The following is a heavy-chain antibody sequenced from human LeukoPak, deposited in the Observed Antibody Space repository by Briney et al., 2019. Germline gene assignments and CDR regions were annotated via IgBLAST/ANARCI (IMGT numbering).Heavy chain of an antibody. D-gene: IGHD1-26*01. J-gene: IGHJ4*02. V-gene: IGHV4-59*01. CDR1: GGSISSYY. CDR2: IYYSGST. CDR3: AREGSYYRFDY. Sequence: SETLSLTCTVSGGSISSYYWSWIRQPTGKGLEWIGYIYYSGSTNYNPSLKSRVTISVDTSKNQFSLKLSSVTAADTAVYYCAREGSYYRFDYWGQGTLVTVSS.